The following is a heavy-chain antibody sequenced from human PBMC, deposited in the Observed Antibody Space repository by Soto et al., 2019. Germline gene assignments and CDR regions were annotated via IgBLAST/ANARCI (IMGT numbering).Heavy chain of an antibody. J-gene: IGHJ6*03. Sequence: GGSLRLSCAASGFTFSSYSMNWVRQAPGKGLEWVSSISSSSSYIYYADSVKGRFTISREKAKNSRDLQMNSLRAEDTAVYYCARDVKDIVVVPAAHYYYYYYMDVWGKGTTVTVSS. D-gene: IGHD2-2*01. CDR1: GFTFSSYS. CDR2: ISSSSSYI. V-gene: IGHV3-21*01. CDR3: ARDVKDIVVVPAAHYYYYYYMDV.